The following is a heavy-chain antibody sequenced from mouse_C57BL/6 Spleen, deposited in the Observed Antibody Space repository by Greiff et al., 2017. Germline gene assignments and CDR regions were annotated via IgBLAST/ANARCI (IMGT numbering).Heavy chain of an antibody. Sequence: VKLMESGAELVKPGASVKISCKASGYAFSSYWMNWVKQRPGKGLEWIGQIYPGDGDTNYNGKFKGKATLTADKSSSTAYMQLSSLTSEDSAVYFCARGDYDYWFAYWGQGTLVTVSA. CDR2: IYPGDGDT. V-gene: IGHV1-80*01. D-gene: IGHD2-4*01. J-gene: IGHJ3*01. CDR3: ARGDYDYWFAY. CDR1: GYAFSSYW.